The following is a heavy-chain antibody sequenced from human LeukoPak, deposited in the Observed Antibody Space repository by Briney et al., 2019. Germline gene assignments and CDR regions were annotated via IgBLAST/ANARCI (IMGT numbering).Heavy chain of an antibody. Sequence: KSGGSLRLSCAASGFTFSDYYMSWIRQAPGKGLEWVSYINSSGYIIYYADSVRGRFTISRDNAKNTVYLQMNNLRGEDTALYYCSKAGDTNYYRHSDYWGQGTLVTVSS. J-gene: IGHJ4*02. D-gene: IGHD4-11*01. CDR1: GFTFSDYY. CDR2: INSSGYII. CDR3: SKAGDTNYYRHSDY. V-gene: IGHV3-11*01.